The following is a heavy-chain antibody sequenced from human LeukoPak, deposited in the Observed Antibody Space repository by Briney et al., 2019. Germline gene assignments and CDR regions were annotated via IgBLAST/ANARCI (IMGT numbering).Heavy chain of an antibody. D-gene: IGHD3-10*01. CDR1: GYTFSGYY. CDR2: IIPIFGTA. Sequence: ASVKVSCKASGYTFSGYYMHWVRQAPGQGLEWMGGIIPIFGTANYAQKFQGRVTITADESTSTAYMELSSLRSEDTAVYYCARVLTMVQGVIIRENWFDPWGQGTLVTVSS. J-gene: IGHJ5*02. CDR3: ARVLTMVQGVIIRENWFDP. V-gene: IGHV1-69*13.